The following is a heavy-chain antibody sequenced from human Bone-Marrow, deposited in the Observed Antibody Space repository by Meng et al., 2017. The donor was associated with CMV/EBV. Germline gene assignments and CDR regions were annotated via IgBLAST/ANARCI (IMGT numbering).Heavy chain of an antibody. CDR1: GGYFSSYV. J-gene: IGHJ6*02. Sequence: SVKVSCKSSGGYFSSYVISWMRQAPGQGLEWMGGIIPIFGTINYAERFQGRVTINADKSTSTAYMELSSLRSEDTAVYYCAGFHDYSKGYGMDVWGQGTTVTVSS. CDR2: IIPIFGTI. V-gene: IGHV1-69*06. CDR3: AGFHDYSKGYGMDV. D-gene: IGHD4-11*01.